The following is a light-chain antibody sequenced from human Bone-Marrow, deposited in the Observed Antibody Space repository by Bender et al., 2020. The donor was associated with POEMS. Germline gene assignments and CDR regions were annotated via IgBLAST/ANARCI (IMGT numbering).Light chain of an antibody. J-gene: IGLJ3*02. CDR1: GNDIGNYKL. CDR3: SSYTSSDSLTVV. V-gene: IGLV2-14*02. Sequence: QSALTQPASVSGFPGQSITISCTGSGNDIGNYKLVSWYQQFPGKAPKLVIYDVDNRPSGISSRFSGSRSGNTASLTISGLQAEDEAVYYCSSYTSSDSLTVVFGGGTKLTVL. CDR2: DVD.